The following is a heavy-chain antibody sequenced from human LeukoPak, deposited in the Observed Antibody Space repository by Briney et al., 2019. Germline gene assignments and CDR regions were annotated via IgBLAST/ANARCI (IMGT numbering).Heavy chain of an antibody. J-gene: IGHJ4*02. V-gene: IGHV4-59*01. CDR1: GGSISSYY. CDR3: ARGSRTPDY. Sequence: PSETLSLTCTVSGGSISSYYWSWIRQPPGKGLEWIGYIYYSGSTNYNPSLKSRFTLSVDTSKNQFSLKLSSVTAADTAVYYCARGSRTPDYWGQGTLVTVSS. CDR2: IYYSGST. D-gene: IGHD2-15*01.